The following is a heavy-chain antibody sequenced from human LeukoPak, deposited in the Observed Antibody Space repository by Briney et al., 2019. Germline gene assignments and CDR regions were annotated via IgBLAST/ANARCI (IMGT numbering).Heavy chain of an antibody. V-gene: IGHV4-34*01. CDR3: ATVPCGGDCYSEIYYYYYYMDV. J-gene: IGHJ6*03. CDR2: INHGGST. CDR1: GVASSGNY. D-gene: IGHD2-21*02. Sequence: SETLSLTCGVYGVASSGNYWSWIRQSPGRGLEWIGEINHGGSTNYNPSLKSRVTISVDTSKNQFSLKLSSVTAADTAVYYCATVPCGGDCYSEIYYYYYYMDVWGKGTTVTVSS.